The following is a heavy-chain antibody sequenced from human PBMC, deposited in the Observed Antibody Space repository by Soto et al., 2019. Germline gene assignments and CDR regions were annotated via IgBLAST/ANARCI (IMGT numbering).Heavy chain of an antibody. Sequence: RLPWTGSGGTPRTSEHSVCRHPPWKELEWVSAISGSGGSTYYADSVKGRFTISRDNSKNTLYLQMNSLRAEDTAVYYCAKSPHSFFGVGILPDLLSFRARRSFDL. CDR3: AKSPHSFFGVGILPDLLSFRARRSFDL. CDR1: GGTPRTSE. CDR2: ISGSGGST. V-gene: IGHV3-23*01. D-gene: IGHD3-3*01. J-gene: IGHJ2*01.